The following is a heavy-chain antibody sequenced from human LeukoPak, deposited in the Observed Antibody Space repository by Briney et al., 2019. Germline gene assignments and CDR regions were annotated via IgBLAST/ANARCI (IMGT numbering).Heavy chain of an antibody. J-gene: IGHJ3*02. CDR1: GGSVSSGSYY. V-gene: IGHV4-61*01. CDR2: IYYSGST. D-gene: IGHD6-13*01. CDR3: AREAIGRRHKYSSSWYNAFDI. Sequence: SETLSLTCAVSGGSVSSGSYYWRWIRQPPGKGLEWIGYIYYSGSTNYNPSLKSRVTISVDTSKNQFSLKLSSVTAADTAVYYCAREAIGRRHKYSSSWYNAFDIWGQGTMVTVSS.